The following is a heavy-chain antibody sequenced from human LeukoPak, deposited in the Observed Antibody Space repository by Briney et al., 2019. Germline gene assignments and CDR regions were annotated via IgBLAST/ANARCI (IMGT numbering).Heavy chain of an antibody. J-gene: IGHJ6*01. CDR3: AGVFLGYCSSTSCRKGYGMDV. D-gene: IGHD2-2*01. V-gene: IGHV1-69*04. Sequence: ASVKVSCKASGGTFSSYAISWVRQAPGQGLEWMGRIIPILGIANYEQKFQGRVTITADKSTSTAYMELSSLRSEDTAVYYCAGVFLGYCSSTSCRKGYGMDVWGQGTTVTVSS. CDR2: IIPILGIA. CDR1: GGTFSSYA.